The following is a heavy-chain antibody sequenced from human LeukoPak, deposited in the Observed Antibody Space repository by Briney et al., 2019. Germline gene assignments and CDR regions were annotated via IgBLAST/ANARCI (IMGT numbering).Heavy chain of an antibody. J-gene: IGHJ6*03. Sequence: ASVKVSCKASGYTFTSYDINWVRQATGQGLEWMGWMNPNSGNTGYAQKFQGRVTITRNTSISTAYMELSSLRSEDTAVYYCARGWVDYGDYYYMDVWGKGTTVTVSS. CDR1: GYTFTSYD. CDR3: ARGWVDYGDYYYMDV. D-gene: IGHD4-17*01. CDR2: MNPNSGNT. V-gene: IGHV1-8*01.